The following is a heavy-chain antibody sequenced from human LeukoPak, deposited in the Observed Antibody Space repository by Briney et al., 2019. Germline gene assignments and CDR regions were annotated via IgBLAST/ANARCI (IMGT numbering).Heavy chain of an antibody. CDR2: ISSSSSTI. V-gene: IGHV3-48*01. CDR3: ARHDYGDYGPYFDY. Sequence: GGSLRLSCAASGFTFSSYSMNWVRQAPGKGLEWVSYISSSSSTIYYADSVKGRFTISRDNAKNSLYLQMNSLRAEDTAVYYCARHDYGDYGPYFDYWGQGTLVTVSS. D-gene: IGHD4-17*01. CDR1: GFTFSSYS. J-gene: IGHJ4*02.